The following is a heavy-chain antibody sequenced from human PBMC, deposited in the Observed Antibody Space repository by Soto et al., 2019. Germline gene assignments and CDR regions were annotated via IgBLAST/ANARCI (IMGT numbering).Heavy chain of an antibody. CDR1: GFTFSSYE. V-gene: IGHV3-48*03. CDR2: ISLSGSTI. D-gene: IGHD6-19*01. J-gene: IGHJ4*02. Sequence: EVQLVESGGGLVQPGGSLRLSCAASGFTFSSYEMNWVRQAPGKGLEWVSYISLSGSTIYYADSVKGRFTISRDNAKNSLYLQMNSLRAEDTAVYYCARYSIAVAGFDYWGQGTLVTVSS. CDR3: ARYSIAVAGFDY.